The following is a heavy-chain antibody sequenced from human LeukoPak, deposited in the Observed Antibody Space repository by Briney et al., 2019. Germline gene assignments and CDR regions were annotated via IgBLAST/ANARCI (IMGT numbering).Heavy chain of an antibody. D-gene: IGHD3-22*01. CDR2: IFYSGST. CDR3: ARQFYYDSGGSHY. Sequence: SETLSLTCTVSGGSISSNSYYWVWIRQPPGKGLEWIGSIFYSGSTYYNPSLESRVTISVDTSKNQFSLKLSSVTASDTAVYYCARQFYYDSGGSHYWGQGTLVTVSS. CDR1: GGSISSNSYY. V-gene: IGHV4-39*01. J-gene: IGHJ4*02.